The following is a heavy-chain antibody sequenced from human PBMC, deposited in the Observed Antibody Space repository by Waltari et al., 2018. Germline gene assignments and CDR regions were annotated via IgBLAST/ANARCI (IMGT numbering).Heavy chain of an antibody. D-gene: IGHD3-22*01. CDR2: IYTSGST. Sequence: QVQLLESGPGLVTHSQTLSLTCPVSGSACSRGSSSCSWVREPAWKGLEWIWRIYTSGSTNYNPSRKSRANISVDTSKNHFSLKLGSVTAADTAVYYCAILYYDSSGYYLDYWGQGTLVTVSS. J-gene: IGHJ4*02. V-gene: IGHV4-61*02. CDR3: AILYYDSSGYYLDY. CDR1: GSACSRGSSS.